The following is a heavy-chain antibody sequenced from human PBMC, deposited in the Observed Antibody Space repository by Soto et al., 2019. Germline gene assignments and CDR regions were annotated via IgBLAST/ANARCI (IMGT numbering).Heavy chain of an antibody. CDR2: IWYDGSNK. V-gene: IGHV3-33*01. J-gene: IGHJ4*02. CDR1: GFTFSSYG. CDR3: ARDRGSGSYTDY. D-gene: IGHD1-26*01. Sequence: QVQLVESGGGVVQPGRSLRLSCAASGFTFSSYGMHWVRQAPGKGLEWVAVIWYDGSNKYYADSVKGRFTISRDNSKSTLYLQMNSLRAEDTAVYYCARDRGSGSYTDYWGQGTLVTVSS.